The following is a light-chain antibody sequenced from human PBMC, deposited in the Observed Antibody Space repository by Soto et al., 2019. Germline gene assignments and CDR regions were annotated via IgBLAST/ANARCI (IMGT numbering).Light chain of an antibody. CDR2: DAS. CDR3: QQYDNFPYT. J-gene: IGKJ5*01. Sequence: DIQMTQSPSSLSASVGDRVTITCQASQGISNYLNWYQQKPGKAPKLLIYDASTLKRGVPSRFSGSGSATDFTFTISSLEPEDIATYYCQQYDNFPYTFGQGTRLEIK. CDR1: QGISNY. V-gene: IGKV1-33*01.